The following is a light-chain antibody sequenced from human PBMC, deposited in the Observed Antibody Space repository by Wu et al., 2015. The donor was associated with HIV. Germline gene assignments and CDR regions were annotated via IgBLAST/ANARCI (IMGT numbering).Light chain of an antibody. J-gene: IGKJ4*01. V-gene: IGKV1-39*01. Sequence: DIQMTQSPSSLSASVGDRVTITCRASQTISNSLNWYQQKPGKAPKVLISGATSLQTGVPSRFSGSGSGTDFTLTISSLQPEDFATYYCQQSYNTPLTFGGGTKVRSN. CDR1: QTISNS. CDR3: QQSYNTPLT. CDR2: GAT.